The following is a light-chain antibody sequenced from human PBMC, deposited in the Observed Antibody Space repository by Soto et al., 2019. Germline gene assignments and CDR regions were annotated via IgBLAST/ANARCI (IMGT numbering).Light chain of an antibody. CDR3: QQYGTSTWT. V-gene: IGKV3D-20*01. CDR1: HSVSSTY. J-gene: IGKJ1*01. Sequence: EVVLTQSPATLSLSPWDRATLSCGASHSVSSTYLAWYQQKPGLAPRLLIYDASSRATGIPDRFSGSGSGTDFTLTISRLEPEDFAVYYCQQYGTSTWTFGQGTKVDIK. CDR2: DAS.